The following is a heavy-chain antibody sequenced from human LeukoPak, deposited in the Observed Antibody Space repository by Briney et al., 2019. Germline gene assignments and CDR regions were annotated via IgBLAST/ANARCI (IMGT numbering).Heavy chain of an antibody. D-gene: IGHD2-2*03. Sequence: GGSLRLSCAASGFTSSTYSMNWVRQAPGKGLEWVSAINGGGDHTYYADSVKGRFTISRDNSKNTLYFHLNSLRADDTAVYYCARRDVLNGEWIFFDHWGQGTLVTVSS. V-gene: IGHV3-23*01. J-gene: IGHJ4*02. CDR2: INGGGDHT. CDR1: GFTSSTYS. CDR3: ARRDVLNGEWIFFDH.